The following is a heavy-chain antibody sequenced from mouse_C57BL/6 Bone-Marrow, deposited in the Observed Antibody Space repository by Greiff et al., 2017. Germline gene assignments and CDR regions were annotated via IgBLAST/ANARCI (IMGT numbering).Heavy chain of an antibody. V-gene: IGHV1-54*01. CDR2: INPGSGGT. J-gene: IGHJ1*03. Sequence: VQLQESGAELVRPGTSVKVSCKASGYAFTNYLIEWVKQRPGQGLEWIGVINPGSGGTNYNEKFKGKATLTADKSSSTAYMQLSSLTSEDSAVYFCARERWLPYWYFDVWGTGTTGTVSS. CDR3: ARERWLPYWYFDV. CDR1: GYAFTNYL. D-gene: IGHD2-3*01.